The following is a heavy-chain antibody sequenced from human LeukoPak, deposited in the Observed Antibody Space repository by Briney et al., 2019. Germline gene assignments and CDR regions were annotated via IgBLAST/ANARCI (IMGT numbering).Heavy chain of an antibody. D-gene: IGHD6-19*01. CDR1: GFTLSSYA. CDR3: AKDPGYSSGWYTGFGDY. CDR2: ISGSGGST. Sequence: GGSLRLSCAASGFTLSSYAMSWVRQAPGKGLEWVSAISGSGGSTYYADSVKGRFTISRDNSKNTLYLQMNSLRAEDTAVYYCAKDPGYSSGWYTGFGDYWGQGTLVTVSS. V-gene: IGHV3-23*01. J-gene: IGHJ4*02.